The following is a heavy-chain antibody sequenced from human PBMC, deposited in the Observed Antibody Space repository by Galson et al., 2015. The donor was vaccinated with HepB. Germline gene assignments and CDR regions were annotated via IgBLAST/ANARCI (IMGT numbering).Heavy chain of an antibody. Sequence: SLRLSCAASGFTFSSYSMNWVRQAPGKGLEWVSSISSSSSYIYYADSVKGRFTISRDNAKNSLYLQMNSLRAEDTAVYYCARAPQVPLPYSSGWYWGPSYYYGMDVWGQGTTVTVSS. J-gene: IGHJ6*02. CDR3: ARAPQVPLPYSSGWYWGPSYYYGMDV. D-gene: IGHD6-19*01. CDR1: GFTFSSYS. CDR2: ISSSSSYI. V-gene: IGHV3-21*01.